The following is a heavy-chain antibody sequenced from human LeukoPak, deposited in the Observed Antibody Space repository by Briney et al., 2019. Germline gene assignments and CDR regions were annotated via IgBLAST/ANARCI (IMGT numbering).Heavy chain of an antibody. J-gene: IGHJ3*01. D-gene: IGHD3-22*01. V-gene: IGHV3-48*03. CDR2: ISTSGGTI. Sequence: GESLRLSCAASGFAFSDYEMNWVRQAPGKGLEWVSYISTSGGTIYYADSVKGRFTISRDNAKKSLYLQMNSLRAEDTAVYYCARDMHYHDRSGYLTWGQGTLVTVSS. CDR3: ARDMHYHDRSGYLT. CDR1: GFAFSDYE.